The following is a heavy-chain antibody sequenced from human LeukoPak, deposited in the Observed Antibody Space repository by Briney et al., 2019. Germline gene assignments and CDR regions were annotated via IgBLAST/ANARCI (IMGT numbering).Heavy chain of an antibody. V-gene: IGHV4-59*08. CDR2: IYHSGST. J-gene: IGHJ4*02. D-gene: IGHD3-22*01. CDR1: GGSIRSNY. Sequence: PSETLSLTCTVFGGSIRSNYWSWIRQPPGKGLEWIGYIYHSGSTNYNPSLKSRVTFSIDTSRNQFSLKLSSVTAADTAMYFCARHYYDTSGFPPHYFDQWGQGTLVTVSS. CDR3: ARHYYDTSGFPPHYFDQ.